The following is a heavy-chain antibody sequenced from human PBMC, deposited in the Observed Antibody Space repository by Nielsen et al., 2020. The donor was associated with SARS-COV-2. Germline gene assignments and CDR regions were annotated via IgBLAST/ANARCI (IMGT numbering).Heavy chain of an antibody. Sequence: SLKISCAASGFTFDDYAMHWVRQAPGKGLELVSGISWNSGSIGYADSVKGRFTISRDNAKNSLYLQMNSLRAEDTALYYCASGSGSPTEGYGMDVWGQGTTVTVSS. CDR1: GFTFDDYA. D-gene: IGHD3-10*01. V-gene: IGHV3-9*01. CDR3: ASGSGSPTEGYGMDV. J-gene: IGHJ6*02. CDR2: ISWNSGSI.